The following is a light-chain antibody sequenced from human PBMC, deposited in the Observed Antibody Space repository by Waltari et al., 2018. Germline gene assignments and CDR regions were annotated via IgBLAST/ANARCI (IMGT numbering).Light chain of an antibody. CDR2: EVT. J-gene: IGLJ1*01. CDR1: SSDVGNYNL. CDR3: CSYVGLGTYV. Sequence: QSGLAQPASASGSPGQSITITCTGTSSDVGNYNLVSWYQQRPGKAPTLLSYEVTNRAPGTPDRFAASKSGNPASLSISGLQAQEDEADYYCCSYVGLGTYVFGTGTKVTV. V-gene: IGLV2-23*02.